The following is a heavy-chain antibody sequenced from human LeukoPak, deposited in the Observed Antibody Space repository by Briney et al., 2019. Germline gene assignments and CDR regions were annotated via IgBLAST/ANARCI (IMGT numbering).Heavy chain of an antibody. Sequence: PGGSLRLSCAASGFTFSSYGMHWVRQAPGKGLEWVAVIWYDGSNKYYADSVKGRCTISRDNSKNTLYLQMNSLRAEDTAVYYCARGEAPGDYHFDYWGQGTLVTVSS. J-gene: IGHJ4*02. V-gene: IGHV3-33*01. D-gene: IGHD4-17*01. CDR3: ARGEAPGDYHFDY. CDR2: IWYDGSNK. CDR1: GFTFSSYG.